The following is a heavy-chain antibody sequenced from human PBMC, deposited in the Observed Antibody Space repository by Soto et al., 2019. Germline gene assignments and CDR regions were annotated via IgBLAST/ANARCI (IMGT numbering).Heavy chain of an antibody. Sequence: TLSLTCTVSGGSISSGDYYWSWVRQPPGKGLEWIGYIYYSGSTYYNPSLKSRVTISVDTSKNQFSLKLSSVTAADTAVYYCAREPKYCSGGSCYLSGLDYWGQGTMVTVSS. J-gene: IGHJ4*02. CDR1: GGSISSGDYY. CDR2: IYYSGST. CDR3: AREPKYCSGGSCYLSGLDY. D-gene: IGHD2-15*01. V-gene: IGHV4-30-4*01.